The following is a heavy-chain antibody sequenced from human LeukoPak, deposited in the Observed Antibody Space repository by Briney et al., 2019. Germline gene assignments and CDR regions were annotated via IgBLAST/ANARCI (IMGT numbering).Heavy chain of an antibody. CDR2: ISSSGSTI. CDR3: ARDRNYGPRYYYGMDV. D-gene: IGHD1-7*01. CDR1: GFTFSDYY. J-gene: IGHJ6*02. Sequence: PGGSLRLSCAASGFTFSDYYMSWIRQAPGKGLEWVSYISSSGSTIYYADSVKGRFTISRDNAKNSLYLQMNSLRAEDTAVYYCARDRNYGPRYYYGMDVWGQGTTVTVSS. V-gene: IGHV3-11*01.